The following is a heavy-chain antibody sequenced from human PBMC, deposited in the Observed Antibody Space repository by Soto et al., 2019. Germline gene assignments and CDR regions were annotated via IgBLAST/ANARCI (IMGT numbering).Heavy chain of an antibody. Sequence: EVQLLESGGGLVQPGGSLRLSCAASGFTFSSYAMNWVRQAPGKGLEWVSVISGSDGSTYYADSVKGRVTISRDNSKKTLNLQMTSLRAEDTDVYYCARRGSSWYFDYWGQGTLVAVSS. D-gene: IGHD6-13*01. CDR3: ARRGSSWYFDY. CDR1: GFTFSSYA. CDR2: ISGSDGST. V-gene: IGHV3-23*01. J-gene: IGHJ4*02.